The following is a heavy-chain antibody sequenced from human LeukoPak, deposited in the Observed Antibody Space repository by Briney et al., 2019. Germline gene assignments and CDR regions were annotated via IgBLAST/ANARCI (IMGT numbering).Heavy chain of an antibody. CDR2: IYYSGST. J-gene: IGHJ6*02. V-gene: IGHV4-59*01. Sequence: SETLSLTCTVSGGSISSYYWSWIRQPPGKGLEWIGYIYYSGSTNYNPSLKSRVTISVDTSKNQFSLKLSSVTAADTAVDYCARSVGPYGMDVWGQGTTVTVSS. CDR3: ARSVGPYGMDV. CDR1: GGSISSYY. D-gene: IGHD4-23*01.